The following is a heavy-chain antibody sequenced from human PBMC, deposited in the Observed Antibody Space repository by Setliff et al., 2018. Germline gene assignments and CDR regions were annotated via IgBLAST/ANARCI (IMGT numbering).Heavy chain of an antibody. D-gene: IGHD2-2*01. CDR1: GYTFSNYG. CDR3: ARAPGTVVVPASRSAFDI. CDR2: ISAYNGYI. J-gene: IGHJ3*02. Sequence: ASVKVFCKASGYTFSNYGISWVRQAPGQGLEWMGWISAYNGYIIYAQKLQGRVTMTTDTSTSTAYMEVRSLRSDDTAVYYCARAPGTVVVPASRSAFDIWGQGTRGTVS. V-gene: IGHV1-18*01.